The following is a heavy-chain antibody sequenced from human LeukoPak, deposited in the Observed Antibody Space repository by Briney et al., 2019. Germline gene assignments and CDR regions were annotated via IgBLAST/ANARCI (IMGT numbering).Heavy chain of an antibody. D-gene: IGHD6-13*01. V-gene: IGHV4-39*01. J-gene: IGHJ3*02. CDR3: ARRFPEAAAGTGAFDI. CDR1: GGSISSGDYY. CDR2: IYYSGST. Sequence: PSETLSLTCTVSGGSISSGDYYWSWIRQPPGKGLEWIGSIYYSGSTYYNPSLKSRVTISVDTSKNQFSLKLSSVTAADTAVYYCARRFPEAAAGTGAFDIWGQGTMVTVSS.